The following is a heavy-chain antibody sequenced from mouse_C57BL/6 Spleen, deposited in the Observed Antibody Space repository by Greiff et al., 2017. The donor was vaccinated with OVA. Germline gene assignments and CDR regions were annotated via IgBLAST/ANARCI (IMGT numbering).Heavy chain of an antibody. V-gene: IGHV1-50*01. CDR2: IDPSDSYT. CDR1: GYTFTSYW. J-gene: IGHJ4*01. CDR3: ARGGLGGDY. Sequence: VQLQQPGAELVKPGASVKLSCKASGYTFTSYWMQWVKQRPGQGLEWIGEIDPSDSYTNSNQKFKGKATLTVDTSSSTAYMQLSSLTSEDSAVDYCARGGLGGDYWGQGTSVTVSS. D-gene: IGHD4-1*01.